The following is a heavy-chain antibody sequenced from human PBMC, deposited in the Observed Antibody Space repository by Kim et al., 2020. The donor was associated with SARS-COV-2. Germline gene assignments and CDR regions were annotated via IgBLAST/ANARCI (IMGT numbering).Heavy chain of an antibody. V-gene: IGHV3-74*01. J-gene: IGHJ4*02. CDR2: INSDGSST. Sequence: GGSLRLSCAASGFTFSSYWMHWVRQAPGKGLVWVSRINSDGSSTSYADSVKGRFTISRDNAKNTLYLQMNSLRAEDTAVYYCAMGPYSSGWYGGLGGYWGQGTLVTVSS. CDR1: GFTFSSYW. CDR3: AMGPYSSGWYGGLGGY. D-gene: IGHD6-19*01.